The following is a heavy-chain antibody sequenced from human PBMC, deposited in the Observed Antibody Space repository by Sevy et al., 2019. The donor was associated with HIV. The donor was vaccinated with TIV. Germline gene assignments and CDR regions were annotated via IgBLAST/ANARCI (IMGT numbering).Heavy chain of an antibody. Sequence: GGSLRLSCTSSGFTFGEYAMSWFRQAPGKGLEWVAFIRRNSHEPYGGTTEYAASVKGRFTISRDDSKSIAYLQMNSLKTEDTAVYYCTRPLATADTPEYFFDYWGQGILVTVSS. CDR1: GFTFGEYA. V-gene: IGHV3-49*03. CDR3: TRPLATADTPEYFFDY. J-gene: IGHJ4*02. CDR2: IRRNSHEPYGGTT. D-gene: IGHD5-12*01.